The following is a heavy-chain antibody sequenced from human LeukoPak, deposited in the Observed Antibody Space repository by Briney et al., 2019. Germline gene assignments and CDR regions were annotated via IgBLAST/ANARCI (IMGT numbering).Heavy chain of an antibody. CDR1: GFTFSSYG. Sequence: PGGSLRLSCVASGFTFSSYGMHWVRQAPGQGLEWMGIINPSGGSTSYAQKFQGRVTMTRDTSTSTVYMELSSLRSEDTAVYYCARDLRGYSYYYGMDVRGQGTTVTVSS. D-gene: IGHD5-12*01. CDR2: INPSGGST. J-gene: IGHJ6*02. CDR3: ARDLRGYSYYYGMDV. V-gene: IGHV1-46*01.